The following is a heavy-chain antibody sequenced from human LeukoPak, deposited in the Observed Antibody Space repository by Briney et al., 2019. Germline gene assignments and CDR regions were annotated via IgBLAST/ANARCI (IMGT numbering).Heavy chain of an antibody. V-gene: IGHV3-30-3*01. D-gene: IGHD6-19*01. CDR2: MSYDGSNK. CDR3: ARVFYSSGWYGNFDY. Sequence: PGRSLRLSCAASGFTFSSYAMHWVRQAPGKGLEWVAVMSYDGSNKYYADSVKGRFTISRDNSKNTLYLQMNSLRAEDTAVYYCARVFYSSGWYGNFDYWGQGTLVTVSS. J-gene: IGHJ4*02. CDR1: GFTFSSYA.